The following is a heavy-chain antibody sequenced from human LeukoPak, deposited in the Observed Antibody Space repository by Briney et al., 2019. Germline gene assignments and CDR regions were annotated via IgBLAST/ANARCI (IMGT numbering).Heavy chain of an antibody. CDR1: GFSLSTSGVG. J-gene: IGHJ4*02. CDR2: LYWDGDK. D-gene: IGHD1-7*01. Sequence: SGPTLVKPTQTLTLTCTFSGFSLSTSGVGVGWIRQPPGKALEWLALLYWDGDKRYSPSLKSRLTITKDTSKKQVVLTMTNMDPVDTATYYCAHSKMGLLILYYFDYWGQGTLVTVSS. CDR3: AHSKMGLLILYYFDY. V-gene: IGHV2-5*02.